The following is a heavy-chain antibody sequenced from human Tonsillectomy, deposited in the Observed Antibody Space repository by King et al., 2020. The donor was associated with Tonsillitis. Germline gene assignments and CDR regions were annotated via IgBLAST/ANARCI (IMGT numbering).Heavy chain of an antibody. CDR2: ISGSGDST. Sequence: DVQLVESGGGLVQPGGSLRLSCAASGFTFSSYAMSWVRQAPRKGLEWVAAISGSGDSTYYSDSVKGRFTISRDNSKNTLYLQMNSLRAEDTAIYYCAKSSRDGYNLDWSDPWGQGTLATVSS. V-gene: IGHV3-23*04. CDR3: AKSSRDGYNLDWSDP. J-gene: IGHJ5*02. CDR1: GFTFSSYA. D-gene: IGHD5-24*01.